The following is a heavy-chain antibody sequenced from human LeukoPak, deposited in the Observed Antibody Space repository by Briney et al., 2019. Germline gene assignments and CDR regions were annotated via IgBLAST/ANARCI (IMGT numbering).Heavy chain of an antibody. Sequence: GGFLRLSCAASGFIFDDYGMSRVRQVPGKGLEWVSGINRNGGSTSYADSVKGRFTISRDNAKNSLYLQMNSLRAEDTALYYCARDQRLVLGHHFDHWGQGTLVTVSS. J-gene: IGHJ4*02. CDR2: INRNGGST. CDR1: GFIFDDYG. V-gene: IGHV3-20*04. CDR3: ARDQRLVLGHHFDH. D-gene: IGHD4/OR15-4a*01.